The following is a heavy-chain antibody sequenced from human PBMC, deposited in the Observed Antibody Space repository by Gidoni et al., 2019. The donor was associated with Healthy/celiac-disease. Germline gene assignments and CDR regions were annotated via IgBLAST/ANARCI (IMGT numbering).Heavy chain of an antibody. CDR2: SSAYNGNT. D-gene: IGHD3-3*01. J-gene: IGHJ6*03. CDR3: ARDATIFGVVIPLYYYMDV. V-gene: IGHV1-18*04. Sequence: QVQLWQSGAEVQTPGAAVKVSCKASGYPFTSYGISWVRQAPGQGLEWMGWSSAYNGNTNYAQKLQGRGTMTTDTATSTAYMELRSLRSDDTAVYYCARDATIFGVVIPLYYYMDVWGKGTTVTVSS. CDR1: GYPFTSYG.